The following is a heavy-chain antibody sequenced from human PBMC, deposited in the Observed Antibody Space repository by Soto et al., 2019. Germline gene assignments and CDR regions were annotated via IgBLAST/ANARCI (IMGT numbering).Heavy chain of an antibody. CDR3: ARDWGYYGSGKFGY. Sequence: QVQLVESGGGVVQPGRSLRLSCAASGFTFSSYGMHWVRQAPGKGLEWVAVIWYDGSNKYYADSVKCRFTISRDNSKNTMYLQMNSLRAEDTAVYYCARDWGYYGSGKFGYWGQGTLVTVSS. J-gene: IGHJ4*02. CDR1: GFTFSSYG. V-gene: IGHV3-33*01. D-gene: IGHD3-10*01. CDR2: IWYDGSNK.